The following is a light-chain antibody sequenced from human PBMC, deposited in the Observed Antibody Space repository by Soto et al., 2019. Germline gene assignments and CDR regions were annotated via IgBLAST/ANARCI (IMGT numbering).Light chain of an antibody. CDR3: SSYAGSNNLGVV. CDR1: SSDVGGYNY. Sequence: QSALTQPPSASGSPGQSVTISCTGTSSDVGGYNYVSWYQQHPGKAPKLMIYEVSKRPSGVPDRFSGSKSGNTASLTVSGLQAEDEADYYCSSYAGSNNLGVVFGRGTKVTVL. J-gene: IGLJ2*01. CDR2: EVS. V-gene: IGLV2-8*01.